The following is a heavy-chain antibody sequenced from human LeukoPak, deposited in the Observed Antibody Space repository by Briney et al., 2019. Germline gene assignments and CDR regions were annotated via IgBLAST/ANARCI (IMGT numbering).Heavy chain of an antibody. Sequence: GGSLRLSCAASGFTFSSYGMHWVRQAPGKGLEWVAVISYDGSNKYYADSVKGRFNISRHSSESTVYLQMNSLRADDTAVYYCARDPNGDYFGAFEFWGQGTMVTVSS. CDR1: GFTFSSYG. D-gene: IGHD4-17*01. V-gene: IGHV3-30*03. J-gene: IGHJ3*01. CDR2: ISYDGSNK. CDR3: ARDPNGDYFGAFEF.